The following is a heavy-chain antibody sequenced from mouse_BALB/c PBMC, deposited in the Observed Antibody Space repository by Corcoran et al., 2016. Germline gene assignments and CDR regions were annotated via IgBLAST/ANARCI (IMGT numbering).Heavy chain of an antibody. V-gene: IGHV3-6*02. J-gene: IGHJ3*01. CDR1: GYSITSGFY. CDR3: AREVYYGSSYCFAY. D-gene: IGHD1-1*01. CDR2: IGYDGNN. Sequence: DVQLQESGPGLVKPSQSLSLTCSVTGYSITSGFYWNWIRQFPGNKLEWMGYIGYDGNNNYTPSLKNRVSITRDTSKNQFFLNLNSVTTEDTATYYCAREVYYGSSYCFAYWRQGSLVTVSA.